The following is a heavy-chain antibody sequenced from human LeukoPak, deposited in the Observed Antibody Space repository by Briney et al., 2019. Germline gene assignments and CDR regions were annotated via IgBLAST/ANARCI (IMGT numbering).Heavy chain of an antibody. CDR2: ISGSGGTA. V-gene: IGHV3-23*01. Sequence: GGSLRLSCAASGFTFSIYAMSWVRQAPGKGLEWVSAISGSGGTAYYADSVKGRFTISRDNSKNTLYLQMNSLRVEDTAVYYCAKKGYYDGSGYYMYYFDHWGQGTLVTVSS. CDR3: AKKGYYDGSGYYMYYFDH. CDR1: GFTFSIYA. D-gene: IGHD3-22*01. J-gene: IGHJ4*02.